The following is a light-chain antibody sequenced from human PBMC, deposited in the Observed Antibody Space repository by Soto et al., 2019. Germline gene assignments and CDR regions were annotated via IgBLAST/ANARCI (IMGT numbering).Light chain of an antibody. V-gene: IGKV3-20*01. CDR2: GAS. J-gene: IGKJ4*01. CDR1: QSVSCSY. CDR3: QQYGNSPLT. Sequence: ESVLTQSPGTLSLSPGERATLSCRASQSVSCSYLAWYQQKPGQAPRLLIYGASSRATGNPDRFSGSGYGTDFTLLISRLEPDDFAVSYCQQYGNSPLTFGGGTKVEIK.